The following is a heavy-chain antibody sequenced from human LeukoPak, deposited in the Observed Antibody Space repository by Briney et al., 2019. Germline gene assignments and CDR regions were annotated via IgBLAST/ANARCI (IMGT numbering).Heavy chain of an antibody. V-gene: IGHV6-1*01. CDR1: GDSVSSNSAG. CDR2: TYFRSKWYI. D-gene: IGHD2-2*01. Sequence: SQTLSLTCAISGDSVSSNSAGWNWIRQSPSRGLGWLGRTYFRSKWYIDYAVSLKSRITITPDTSKNQFSLQLNSVTPEDTAVYYCARDKIPDSPMDVWGQGTTVTVSS. CDR3: ARDKIPDSPMDV. J-gene: IGHJ6*02.